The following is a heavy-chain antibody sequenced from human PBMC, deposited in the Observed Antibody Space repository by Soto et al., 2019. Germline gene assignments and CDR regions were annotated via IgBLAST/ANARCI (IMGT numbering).Heavy chain of an antibody. D-gene: IGHD2-21*02. V-gene: IGHV1-46*01. CDR3: ARGLVLTSNRYGFDI. J-gene: IGHJ3*02. CDR1: GYTFTGSY. CDR2: INPSGGRT. Sequence: VASVKVSCKASGYTFTGSYMHGVRQAPGKGLEWMGIINPSGGRTRYAQKFQGRVTMTGDTSTSTVYMELSGLISEDTAVYYCARGLVLTSNRYGFDIWGQGTMVTV.